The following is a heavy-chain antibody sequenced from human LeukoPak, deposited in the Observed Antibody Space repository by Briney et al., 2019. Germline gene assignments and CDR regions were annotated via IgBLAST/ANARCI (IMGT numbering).Heavy chain of an antibody. D-gene: IGHD2-21*02. Sequence: PSETLSLICIVSGGSISSSSYYWGWIRQPPGKGLEWIGNIFYSGSTYYNPSLKSRVTISVDTSKNQFSLKLSSVTAADTAVYYCAREPRYCGGNCYRGGYMDVWGKGTTVTVSS. CDR2: IFYSGST. V-gene: IGHV4-39*07. J-gene: IGHJ6*03. CDR3: AREPRYCGGNCYRGGYMDV. CDR1: GGSISSSSYY.